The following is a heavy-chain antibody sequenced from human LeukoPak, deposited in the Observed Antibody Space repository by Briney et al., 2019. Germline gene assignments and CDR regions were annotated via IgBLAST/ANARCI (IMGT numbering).Heavy chain of an antibody. CDR1: GFTFSRYA. Sequence: GGSLRLSCAASGFTFSRYAMSWVRQAPGKGLEWVSAISGSGGSTYYADSVKGRFTISRDNSKNTLYLQMNSPRAEDTAVYYCAKGSVVPAARRLYYYCYGMDVWGQGTTVTVSS. V-gene: IGHV3-23*01. CDR2: ISGSGGST. J-gene: IGHJ6*02. CDR3: AKGSVVPAARRLYYYCYGMDV. D-gene: IGHD2-2*01.